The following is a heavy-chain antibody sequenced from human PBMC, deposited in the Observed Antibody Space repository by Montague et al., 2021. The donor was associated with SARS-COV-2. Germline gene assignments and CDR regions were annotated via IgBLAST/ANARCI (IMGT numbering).Heavy chain of an antibody. CDR2: ISQSGNT. D-gene: IGHD2-2*02. CDR1: GGSFSRYY. V-gene: IGHV4-34*01. J-gene: IGHJ6*03. Sequence: SDTLSLTCAVSGGSFSRYYWSWIRQPPGKGLEWIGEISQSGNTKYNPSLQSRVSISLDTSRNQFSLKVSSVTAADTAIYYCARLGDGIVPSPILGLGPYYSFYYMDVWDKGTTVTVSS. CDR3: ARLGDGIVPSPILGLGPYYSFYYMDV.